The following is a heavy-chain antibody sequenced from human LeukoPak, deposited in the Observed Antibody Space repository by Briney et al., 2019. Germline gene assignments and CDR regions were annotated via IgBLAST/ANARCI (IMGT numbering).Heavy chain of an antibody. J-gene: IGHJ6*03. V-gene: IGHV3-43D*03. Sequence: PGGSLRLSCAASGFTFDDYAMHWVRQAPGKGLERVSLISWDGGSTYYADSVKGRFTISRDNSKNSLYLQMNSLRAEDTALYYCAKEGSNGASSDYYYYMDVWGKGTTVTVSS. CDR2: ISWDGGST. CDR3: AKEGSNGASSDYYYYMDV. D-gene: IGHD1-26*01. CDR1: GFTFDDYA.